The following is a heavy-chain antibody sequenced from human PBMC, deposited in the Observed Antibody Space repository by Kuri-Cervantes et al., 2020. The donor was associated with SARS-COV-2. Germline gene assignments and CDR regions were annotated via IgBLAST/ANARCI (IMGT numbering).Heavy chain of an antibody. Sequence: GGSLRLSCSASGFPVASNYRSWVRQAPEKGLEWVSSIYSGGSTHYAESLKGRFTISRDTSKNTVYLQMNSLRGEDTGVYYCARDLICSTCDTPDYYGMDVWGQGTTVTVSS. V-gene: IGHV3-66*01. CDR3: ARDLICSTCDTPDYYGMDV. CDR2: IYSGGST. D-gene: IGHD2-15*01. CDR1: GFPVASNY. J-gene: IGHJ6*02.